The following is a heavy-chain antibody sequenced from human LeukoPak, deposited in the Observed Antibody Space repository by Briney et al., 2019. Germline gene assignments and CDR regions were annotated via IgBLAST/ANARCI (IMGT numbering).Heavy chain of an antibody. J-gene: IGHJ6*02. CDR3: ARDLIPDAYIVDGPLNHYYYYGMDV. D-gene: IGHD1-14*01. Sequence: GASVKVSCKASGYTFTSYYMHWVRQAPGQGLEWMGIINPSGGSTSYAQKFQGRVTMTRDTSTSTVYMELSSLRSEDTAVYYCARDLIPDAYIVDGPLNHYYYYGMDVWGQGTTVTVSS. CDR1: GYTFTSYY. V-gene: IGHV1-46*01. CDR2: INPSGGST.